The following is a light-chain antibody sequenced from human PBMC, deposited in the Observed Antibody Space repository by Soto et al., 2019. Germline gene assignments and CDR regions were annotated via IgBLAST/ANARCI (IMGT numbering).Light chain of an antibody. V-gene: IGLV2-14*01. CDR1: SSDVGAYDY. CDR3: SSYATSSHLVV. CDR2: NVN. Sequence: QSALTQPASVSGSPGQSITISCTGTSSDVGAYDYVSWYQQHPGKVPKLMIYNVNNRPSGVSNRFSSSKSGNTASLTISGLQADDEGDYYCSSYATSSHLVVFGGGTKLTVL. J-gene: IGLJ2*01.